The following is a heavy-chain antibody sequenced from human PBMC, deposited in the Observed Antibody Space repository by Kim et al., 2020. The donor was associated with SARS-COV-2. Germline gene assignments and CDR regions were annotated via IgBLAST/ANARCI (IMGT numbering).Heavy chain of an antibody. CDR1: GGSFSGYY. V-gene: IGHV4-34*01. J-gene: IGHJ4*02. Sequence: SDTLSLTCAVYGGSFSGYYWSWIRQPPGKGLEWIGEINHSGSTNYNPSLKSRVTISVDTSKNQFSLKLSSVTAADTAVYYCARGRVSYDILTGYYRGLSYFDYWGQGTLVTVSS. CDR2: INHSGST. D-gene: IGHD3-9*01. CDR3: ARGRVSYDILTGYYRGLSYFDY.